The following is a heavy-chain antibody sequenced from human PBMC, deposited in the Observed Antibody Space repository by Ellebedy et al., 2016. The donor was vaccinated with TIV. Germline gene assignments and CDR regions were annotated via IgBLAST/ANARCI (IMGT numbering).Heavy chain of an antibody. CDR3: VRGLRQGAVFDY. D-gene: IGHD5-12*01. Sequence: FQGRVTMTRDTSISTVYMELSGLRAEDTAVYYCVRGLRQGAVFDYWGQGTLVTVSS. V-gene: IGHV1-8*01. J-gene: IGHJ4*02.